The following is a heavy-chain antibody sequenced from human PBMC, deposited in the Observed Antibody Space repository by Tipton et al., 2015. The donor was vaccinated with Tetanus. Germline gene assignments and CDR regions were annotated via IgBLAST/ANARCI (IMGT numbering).Heavy chain of an antibody. CDR1: GGSISSSNW. Sequence: TLSLTCAVSGGSISSSNWWSWVRQPPGKGLEWIGSVYYSGITDYNSFLKSRVTISIDTSKNQFSLKLSSVTAADTAVYYCARHTNFWSGYYIVYWGQGTLVTVSS. CDR2: VYYSGIT. D-gene: IGHD3-3*01. CDR3: ARHTNFWSGYYIVY. V-gene: IGHV4-4*02. J-gene: IGHJ4*02.